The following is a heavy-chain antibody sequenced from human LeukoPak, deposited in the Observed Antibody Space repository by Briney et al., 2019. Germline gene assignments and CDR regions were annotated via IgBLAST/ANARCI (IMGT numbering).Heavy chain of an antibody. CDR2: VSGSGGST. D-gene: IGHD6-13*01. V-gene: IGHV3-23*01. CDR3: TKGRGQQLVSDF. CDR1: GFTFRNYA. J-gene: IGHJ4*02. Sequence: PGGSLRLSCAGSGFTFRNYAMTWVRQAPGKGLVWVSVVSGSGGSTYYADSVKGRFTISRDNAKNTLYLQMNSLRVEDTAAYYCTKGRGQQLVSDFWGQGTLVTDSS.